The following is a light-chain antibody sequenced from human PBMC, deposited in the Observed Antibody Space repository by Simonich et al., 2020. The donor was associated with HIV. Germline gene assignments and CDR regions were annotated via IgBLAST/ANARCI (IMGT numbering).Light chain of an antibody. CDR1: QSLLHSKGYNY. V-gene: IGKV2-28*01. CDR2: LNS. J-gene: IGKJ2*01. CDR3: MQALQTPYT. Sequence: DIVMTQSPLSLPVTPGEPASISCRSSQSLLHSKGYNYLDWYLQKPGQSPQLLIYLNSNRASGVPDRFSGSGSGTDFTLKISRVEAEDVGVYYCMQALQTPYTFGQGTKLDFK.